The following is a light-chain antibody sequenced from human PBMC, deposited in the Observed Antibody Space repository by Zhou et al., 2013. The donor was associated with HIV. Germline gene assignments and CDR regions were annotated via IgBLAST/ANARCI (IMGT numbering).Light chain of an antibody. CDR2: KAS. CDR1: QSISSW. CDR3: QQYNSPWT. V-gene: IGKV1-5*03. Sequence: DIQMTQSPSTLSASVGDRVIITCRASQSISSWLAWFQQKPGKAPKLLIYKASSLHSGVPSRFSGSGSGTEFTLTISSLQPDDFATYYCQQYNSPWTIGQGTKVEIK. J-gene: IGKJ1*01.